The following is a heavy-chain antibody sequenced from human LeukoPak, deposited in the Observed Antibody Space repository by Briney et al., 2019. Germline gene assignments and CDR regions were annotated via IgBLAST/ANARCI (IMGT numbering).Heavy chain of an antibody. V-gene: IGHV3-53*01. D-gene: IGHD4/OR15-4a*01. CDR2: TYSDNT. Sequence: GGSLRLSCAASGSTFSSYWMSWVRQAPGKGLEWVSFTYSDNTHYSDSVKGRFTISRDNSKNTLYLQMNSLRAEDTAVYYCARRAGAYSHPYDYWGQGTLVTVSS. CDR1: GSTFSSYW. CDR3: ARRAGAYSHPYDY. J-gene: IGHJ4*02.